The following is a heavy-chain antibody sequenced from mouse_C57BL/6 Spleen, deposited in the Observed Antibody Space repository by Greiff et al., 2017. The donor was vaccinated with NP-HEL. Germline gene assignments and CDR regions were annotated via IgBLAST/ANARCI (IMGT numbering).Heavy chain of an antibody. V-gene: IGHV1-22*01. Sequence: EVQLQQSGPELVKPGASVKMSCKASGYTFTDYNMHWVKQSHGKSLEWIGYINPNNGGTSTNQKFKGKATLTVNNSSSTAYMELRSLTSEDSAVYYCARGDYDFFDYWGQGTTLTVSS. CDR1: GYTFTDYN. CDR3: ARGDYDFFDY. J-gene: IGHJ2*01. D-gene: IGHD2-4*01. CDR2: INPNNGGT.